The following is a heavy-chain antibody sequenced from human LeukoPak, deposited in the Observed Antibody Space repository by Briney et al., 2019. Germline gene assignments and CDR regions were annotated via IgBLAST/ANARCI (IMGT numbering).Heavy chain of an antibody. V-gene: IGHV4-59*01. CDR3: AREGSGAPASPEAYYLDY. CDR1: GGSISSYY. CDR2: IYYSGST. D-gene: IGHD1-26*01. J-gene: IGHJ4*02. Sequence: SETLSLTCTVSGGSISSYYWSWIRQPPGKGLEWIGYIYYSGSTNYNPSLKSRVTISVDTSKNQFSLKLSSVTAADTAVYYCAREGSGAPASPEAYYLDYWGQGTLVTVSS.